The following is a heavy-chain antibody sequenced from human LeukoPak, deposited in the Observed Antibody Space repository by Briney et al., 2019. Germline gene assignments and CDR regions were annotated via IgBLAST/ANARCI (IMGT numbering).Heavy chain of an antibody. CDR1: GFTFSSYG. CDR2: IRYDGSNK. V-gene: IGHV3-30*02. CDR3: AKDRGIVGATTGPNAFDI. Sequence: GGSLRLSCAASGFTFSSYGMHWVRQAPGKGLEWVAFIRYDGSNKYYADSVKGRFTISRDNSKNTLYLQMNSPRAEDTAVYYCAKDRGIVGATTGPNAFDIWGQGTMVTVSS. J-gene: IGHJ3*02. D-gene: IGHD1-26*01.